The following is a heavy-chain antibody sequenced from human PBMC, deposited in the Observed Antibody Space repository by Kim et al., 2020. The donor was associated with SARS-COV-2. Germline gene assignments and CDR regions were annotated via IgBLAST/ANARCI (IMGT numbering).Heavy chain of an antibody. D-gene: IGHD6-19*01. J-gene: IGHJ4*02. CDR1: GFTFSRRA. CDR3: AKDHPSSGWPTFDS. Sequence: GGSLRLSCAASGFTFSRRAMSWVRQVPGKGLEWIASVNNNNNPYYADSVKGRFTVSRDNTKDTLYLQMNSLRADDTALYYCAKDHPSSGWPTFDSWGQGTLVAVSS. V-gene: IGHV3-23*05. CDR2: VNNNNNP.